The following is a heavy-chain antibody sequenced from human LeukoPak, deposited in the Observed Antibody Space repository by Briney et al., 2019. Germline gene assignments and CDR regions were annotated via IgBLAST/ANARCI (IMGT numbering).Heavy chain of an antibody. CDR1: GGSFSGYY. J-gene: IGHJ5*02. CDR2: LYHGGGT. D-gene: IGHD2-2*01. CDR3: AREGLVGAREFSTPAAPNWFDP. V-gene: IGHV4-34*01. Sequence: SETLSLTCAVYGGSFSGYYWSWIREPLGKKVERIGELYHGGGTNYNPSLKSRVTISVDTSKNQFSLKLRSVTAADTAVYYCAREGLVGAREFSTPAAPNWFDPWGQGTLVTVSS.